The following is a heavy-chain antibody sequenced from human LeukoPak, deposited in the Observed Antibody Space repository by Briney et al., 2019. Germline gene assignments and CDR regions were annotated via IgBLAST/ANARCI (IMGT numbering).Heavy chain of an antibody. J-gene: IGHJ4*02. V-gene: IGHV3-48*02. CDR1: GFTFSSYS. CDR2: ISSSSSTI. D-gene: IGHD6-13*01. CDR3: ARAPYSSSWYFDY. Sequence: GGSLRLSCAASGFTFSSYSMNWVRQAPGKGLEWVSYISSSSSTIYYADSVKGRLTISRDNAKNSLYLQMNSLRDEDTAVYYCARAPYSSSWYFDYWGQGTLVTVSS.